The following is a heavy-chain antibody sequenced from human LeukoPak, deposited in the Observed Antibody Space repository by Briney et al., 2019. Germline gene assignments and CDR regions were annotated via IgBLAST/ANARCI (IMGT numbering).Heavy chain of an antibody. CDR1: GYTFTSYG. D-gene: IGHD6-13*01. CDR3: AREGQQLAPDY. Sequence: GASVKVSCKASGYTFTSYGISWVRQAPGQGLEWMGWISAYNDDTNYVQKFQDRVTMTTDTSTSTAYMELGSLRSDDTAVYYCAREGQQLAPDYWGQGTLVTASS. CDR2: ISAYNDDT. V-gene: IGHV1-18*01. J-gene: IGHJ4*02.